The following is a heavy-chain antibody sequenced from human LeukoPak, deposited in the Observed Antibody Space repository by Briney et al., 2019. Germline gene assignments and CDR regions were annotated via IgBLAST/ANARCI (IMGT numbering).Heavy chain of an antibody. V-gene: IGHV4-34*01. CDR1: VGPFMGYY. Sequence: SETLSLTCAVYVGPFMGYYWSWTRHPPGKGLDGFGEINHSGSTNYNPSIKSRVTISVDTSKNQFSLKLSSVTAADTAVYYCARVSRGYSYDSSGYWYWGQGTPVTVSS. CDR3: ARVSRGYSYDSSGYWY. CDR2: INHSGST. D-gene: IGHD3-22*01. J-gene: IGHJ4*02.